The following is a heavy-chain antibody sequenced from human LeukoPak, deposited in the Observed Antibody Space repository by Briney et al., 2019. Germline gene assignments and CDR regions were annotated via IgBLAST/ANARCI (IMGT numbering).Heavy chain of an antibody. V-gene: IGHV3-33*01. J-gene: IGHJ4*02. D-gene: IGHD5-12*01. Sequence: PGGSLRLSCAASGFTFSTYVIHWVRQAPGKGLEGVAVIWYDGSNKNYADSVKGRFTISRDNSKNTLYLQMNSLSAEDTAVYYCARDHGYSGYDYYFDYWGQGTLVTVSS. CDR1: GFTFSTYV. CDR3: ARDHGYSGYDYYFDY. CDR2: IWYDGSNK.